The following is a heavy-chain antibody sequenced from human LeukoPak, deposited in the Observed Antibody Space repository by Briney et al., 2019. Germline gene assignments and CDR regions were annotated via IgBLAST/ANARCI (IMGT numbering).Heavy chain of an antibody. CDR1: GGSISSSSYY. V-gene: IGHV4-39*07. J-gene: IGHJ4*02. D-gene: IGHD1-26*01. Sequence: PSETLSLTCTVSGGSISSSSYYWGWIRQPPGKGLEWIGSIYYSGSTYYNPSLKSRVTISVDTSKNQFSLKLSSVTAADTAVYYCARGRWDRSYYFDYWGQGTLVTVSS. CDR3: ARGRWDRSYYFDY. CDR2: IYYSGST.